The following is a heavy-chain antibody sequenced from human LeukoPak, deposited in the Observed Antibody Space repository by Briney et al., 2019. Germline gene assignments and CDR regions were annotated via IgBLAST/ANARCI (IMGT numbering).Heavy chain of an antibody. D-gene: IGHD6-13*01. CDR3: ARGGGRAAAFYGVSYYYYYMDV. J-gene: IGHJ6*03. CDR2: INWNGGST. CDR1: GFTFSSYA. Sequence: GGSLRLSCAASGFTFSSYAMSWVRQAPGKGLEWVSGINWNGGSTGYADSVKGRFTISRDNAKNSLYLQMNSLRAEDTALYYCARGGGRAAAFYGVSYYYYYMDVWGKGTTVTVSS. V-gene: IGHV3-20*04.